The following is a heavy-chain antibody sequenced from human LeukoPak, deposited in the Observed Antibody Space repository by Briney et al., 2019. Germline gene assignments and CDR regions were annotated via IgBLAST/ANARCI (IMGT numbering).Heavy chain of an antibody. D-gene: IGHD3-9*01. CDR3: AFSYDILTGYREPLEYFQH. Sequence: PGGSLRLSCAASGFTFSSYGMHWVRQAPGKGLEWVAFIRYDGSNKYYADSVKGRFTISRDNSKNTLYLQMNSLRAEDTAVYYCAFSYDILTGYREPLEYFQHWGQGTLVTVSS. J-gene: IGHJ1*01. CDR1: GFTFSSYG. CDR2: IRYDGSNK. V-gene: IGHV3-30*02.